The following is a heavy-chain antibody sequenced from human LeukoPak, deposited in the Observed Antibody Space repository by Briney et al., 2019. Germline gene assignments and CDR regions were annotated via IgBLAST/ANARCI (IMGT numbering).Heavy chain of an antibody. Sequence: PGRSLRLSCSASGFTFSSYAMHWVRQAPGKGLEWVAVISYDGSNKYYADSVKGRFTISRDNSKNTLYLQMNSLRAEDTAVYYCAREGVSGNLDYWGQGNLVTVSS. CDR3: AREGVSGNLDY. J-gene: IGHJ4*02. CDR1: GFTFSSYA. V-gene: IGHV3-30-3*01. CDR2: ISYDGSNK. D-gene: IGHD2-15*01.